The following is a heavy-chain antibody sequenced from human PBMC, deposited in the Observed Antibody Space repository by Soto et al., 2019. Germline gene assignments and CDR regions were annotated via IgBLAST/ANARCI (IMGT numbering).Heavy chain of an antibody. CDR1: GYTFTSYY. CDR3: ARDLTAGDY. J-gene: IGHJ4*02. Sequence: QVQLMQSGAEVKKPGASVKVSCKASGYTFTSYYIHWVRQAPGQGLEWMAIINPSGGSTNYAQKCQGRVTVTKDTSTSTVNMELSSLRSEDTAVYYCARDLTAGDYWGQGTLVTVSS. CDR2: INPSGGST. V-gene: IGHV1-46*01. D-gene: IGHD2-21*02.